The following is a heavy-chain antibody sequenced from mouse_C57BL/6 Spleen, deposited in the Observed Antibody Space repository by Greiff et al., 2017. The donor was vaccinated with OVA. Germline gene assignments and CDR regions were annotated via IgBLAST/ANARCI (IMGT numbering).Heavy chain of an antibody. J-gene: IGHJ4*01. CDR3: ARSITTVVGAMDY. V-gene: IGHV1-69*01. Sequence: QVQLKQPGAELVMPGASVKLSCKASGYTFTSYWMHWVKQRPGQGLEWIGEIDPSDSYTNYNQKFKGKSTLTVDKSSSTAYMQLSSLTSEDSAVYYCARSITTVVGAMDYWGQGTSVTVSS. CDR1: GYTFTSYW. D-gene: IGHD1-1*01. CDR2: IDPSDSYT.